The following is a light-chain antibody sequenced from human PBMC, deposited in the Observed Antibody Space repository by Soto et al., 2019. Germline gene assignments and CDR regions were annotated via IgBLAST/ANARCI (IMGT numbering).Light chain of an antibody. CDR2: GAS. CDR3: QQYESAPLT. CDR1: QSVSSTY. Sequence: EIVLTQSPGTLSLSPGERATISCRASQSVSSTYLDWYQQKPGQAPRLLIYGASSRATGIPDRFSGSGSGTDFTLTISRLEPEDFAVYYCQQYESAPLTFGGGTKVDIK. V-gene: IGKV3-20*01. J-gene: IGKJ4*01.